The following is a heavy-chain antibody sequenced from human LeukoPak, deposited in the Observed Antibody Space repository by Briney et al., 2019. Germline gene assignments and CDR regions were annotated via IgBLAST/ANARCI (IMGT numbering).Heavy chain of an antibody. D-gene: IGHD3-3*01. CDR3: AKIDFWSGFDWFDP. Sequence: GGSLRLSCAASGFTFSSYSMTWVRQAPGKGLEWVSYISSSSSTIYYADSVKGRFTISRDNAKNSLYLQMNSLRAEDTAVYYCAKIDFWSGFDWFDPWGQGTLVTVSS. J-gene: IGHJ5*02. CDR1: GFTFSSYS. V-gene: IGHV3-48*01. CDR2: ISSSSSTI.